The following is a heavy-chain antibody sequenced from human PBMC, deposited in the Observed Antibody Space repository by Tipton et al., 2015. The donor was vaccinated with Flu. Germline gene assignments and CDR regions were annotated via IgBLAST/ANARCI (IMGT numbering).Heavy chain of an antibody. V-gene: IGHV1-2*02. Sequence: QSGAEVKKPGASVKVSCKASGYTFTGYYMHWVRQAPGQGLEWMGWINPNSGGTSYAQKFQGRVTMTRDTSISTAYMELSRLTYDDTAMYYCARVVGYYYGMDVWGEGTTVTVSS. J-gene: IGHJ6*04. CDR1: GYTFTGYY. CDR2: INPNSGGT. CDR3: ARVVGYYYGMDV.